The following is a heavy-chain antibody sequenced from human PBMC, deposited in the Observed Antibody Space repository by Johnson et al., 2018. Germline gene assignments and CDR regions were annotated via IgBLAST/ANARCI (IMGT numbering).Heavy chain of an antibody. J-gene: IGHJ6*03. CDR2: ISYDGNNE. CDR3: ARRNDDYYDVDG. D-gene: IGHD1-1*01. V-gene: IGHV3-30-3*01. Sequence: QVQLVQSGGGVVQPGRSLRLSCVASGFTFSTYTMFWVRQAPDKGLEWLAVISYDGNNEYCADSVKGRFTISRDNSKNTLYLQMNSLIPEETAFYYCARRNDDYYDVDGWGRGTTVPVSS. CDR1: GFTFSTYT.